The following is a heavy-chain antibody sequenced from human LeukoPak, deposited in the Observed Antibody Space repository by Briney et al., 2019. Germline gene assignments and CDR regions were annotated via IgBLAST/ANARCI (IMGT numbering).Heavy chain of an antibody. CDR2: INHSGST. D-gene: IGHD3-3*01. CDR3: ARSYDFCPPDY. CDR1: GGSFSGYY. V-gene: IGHV4-34*01. J-gene: IGHJ4*02. Sequence: SETLSLTCAVYGGSFSGYYWSWIRQPPGKGLEWIGEINHSGSTNYNPSLKSRVTISVDTSKNQFSLKLSSVTAADTAVYYCARSYDFCPPDYWGQGTLVTVSS.